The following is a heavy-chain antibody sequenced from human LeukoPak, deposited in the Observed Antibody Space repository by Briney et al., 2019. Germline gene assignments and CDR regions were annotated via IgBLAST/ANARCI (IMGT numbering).Heavy chain of an antibody. D-gene: IGHD5-12*01. Sequence: GGSLRLSCAASGFTFSSYSMNWVRQAPGKGLEWVSSISSSSSYIYYADSVKGRFTISRDNAKNSLYLQMNSLGAEDTAVYYCARDGGNGGYEFDYWGQGTRVTVSS. V-gene: IGHV3-21*01. CDR3: ARDGGNGGYEFDY. J-gene: IGHJ4*02. CDR1: GFTFSSYS. CDR2: ISSSSSYI.